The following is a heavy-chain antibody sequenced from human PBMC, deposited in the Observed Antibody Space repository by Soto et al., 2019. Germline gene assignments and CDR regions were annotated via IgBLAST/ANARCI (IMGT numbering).Heavy chain of an antibody. CDR2: IYHSWST. J-gene: IGHJ4*02. Sequence: SETLSLTCAVSGGSISSSNWWSWVRQPPGKGLEWIGEIYHSWSTNYNPSPKSRVTISVDKSKNQFSLKLSSVTAADTAVYYCARTSGSYYPDYFDYWGQGTLVTVSS. CDR1: GGSISSSNW. CDR3: ARTSGSYYPDYFDY. D-gene: IGHD3-10*01. V-gene: IGHV4-4*02.